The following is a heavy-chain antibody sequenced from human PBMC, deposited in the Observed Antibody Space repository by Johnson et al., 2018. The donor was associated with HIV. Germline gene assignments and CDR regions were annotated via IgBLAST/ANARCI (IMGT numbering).Heavy chain of an antibody. CDR3: AREDSAFDI. CDR2: LSYDGSNN. Sequence: QVQLVESGGGVVQPGRSLRLSCAASGFTFSSYAVHWVRQAPGKGLDWVAVLSYDGSNNYYSDSVKGRFTISRDNSKNKLYLQMNSLRAEDTAVYYCAREDSAFDIWGQGTMVTVSS. CDR1: GFTFSSYA. J-gene: IGHJ3*02. V-gene: IGHV3-30*14.